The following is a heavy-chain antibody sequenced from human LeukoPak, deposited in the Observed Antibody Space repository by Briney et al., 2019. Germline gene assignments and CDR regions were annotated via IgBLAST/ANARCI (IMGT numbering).Heavy chain of an antibody. CDR1: GFTFSSYE. Sequence: GGSLRLSCAASGFTFSSYEMNWVRQAPGKGLEWVSYISSSGSTIYYADSVKGRFTISRDNSKNTLYLQMNSLRAEDTAVYYCARGGEPHYDSSGGNWFDPWGQGTLVTVSS. CDR2: ISSSGSTI. V-gene: IGHV3-48*03. J-gene: IGHJ5*02. CDR3: ARGGEPHYDSSGGNWFDP. D-gene: IGHD3-22*01.